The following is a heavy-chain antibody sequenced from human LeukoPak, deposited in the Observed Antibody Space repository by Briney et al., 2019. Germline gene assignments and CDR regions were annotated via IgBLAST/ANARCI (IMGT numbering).Heavy chain of an antibody. V-gene: IGHV3-48*03. CDR3: ATTMVRGFYMDY. Sequence: GGSLRLSCAASGFTFSSYEMNWVRQAPGKGLEWVSYISSSGSTIYYADSVKGRFTISRDNAKNSLYLHMNSLRAEDTAVYYCATTMVRGFYMDYWGQGTLATVSS. D-gene: IGHD3-10*01. J-gene: IGHJ4*02. CDR2: ISSSGSTI. CDR1: GFTFSSYE.